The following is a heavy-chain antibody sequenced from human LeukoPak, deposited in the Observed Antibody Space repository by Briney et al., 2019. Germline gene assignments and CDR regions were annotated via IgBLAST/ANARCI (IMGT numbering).Heavy chain of an antibody. V-gene: IGHV3-23*01. J-gene: IGHJ4*02. Sequence: GGSLRLSCAASGFTFSSYAMSWVRQAPGKGLEWVSAISGSGGSTYYADSVKGRFTISRDNSKNTLYLQMNSLRAEDTAVYYCAKGVGAARPTRMVYFDYWGQGTLVTVSP. CDR2: ISGSGGST. CDR3: AKGVGAARPTRMVYFDY. CDR1: GFTFSSYA. D-gene: IGHD6-6*01.